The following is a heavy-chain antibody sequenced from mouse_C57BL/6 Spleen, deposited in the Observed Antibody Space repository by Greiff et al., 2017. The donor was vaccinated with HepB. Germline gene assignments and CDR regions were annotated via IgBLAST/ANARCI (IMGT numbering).Heavy chain of an antibody. CDR2: IDPNSGGT. V-gene: IGHV1-72*01. J-gene: IGHJ2*01. CDR1: GYTFTSYW. Sequence: QVQLKQPGAELVKPGASVKLSCKASGYTFTSYWMHWVKQRPGRGLEWIGRIDPNSGGTKYNEKFKSKATLTVDKPSSTAYMQLSSLTSEDSAVYYCARKRIITTPDGFDYWGQGTTLTVSS. CDR3: ARKRIITTPDGFDY. D-gene: IGHD1-1*01.